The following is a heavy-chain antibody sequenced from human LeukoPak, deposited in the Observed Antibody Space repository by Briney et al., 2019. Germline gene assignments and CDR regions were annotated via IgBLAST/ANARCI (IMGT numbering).Heavy chain of an antibody. CDR1: GFTFSSYG. CDR2: ISYDGSNK. V-gene: IGHV3-30*18. CDR3: AKGSRYIDY. J-gene: IGHJ4*02. D-gene: IGHD1-14*01. Sequence: PGRSLRLSCAASGFTFSSYGMHWVRQAPGKGLEWVAVISYDGSNKYYADSVKGRFTISRDNSKNTLYLQMNSLRAEDTAVYYCAKGSRYIDYWGQGTLVTVSS.